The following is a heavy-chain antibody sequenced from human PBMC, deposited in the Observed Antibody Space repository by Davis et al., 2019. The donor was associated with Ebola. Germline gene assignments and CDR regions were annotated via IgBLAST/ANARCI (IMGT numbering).Heavy chain of an antibody. CDR1: GYTFTSFA. CDR2: INAGNGNT. J-gene: IGHJ4*02. Sequence: AASVKVSCKASGYTFTSFAISWVRQAPGQRLEWMGWINAGNGNTKYSQKFQGRVTITRDTSASTAYMELRSLRSDDTAVYYCARTYSSSWYIAELGYWGQGTLVTVSS. CDR3: ARTYSSSWYIAELGY. D-gene: IGHD6-13*01. V-gene: IGHV1-3*01.